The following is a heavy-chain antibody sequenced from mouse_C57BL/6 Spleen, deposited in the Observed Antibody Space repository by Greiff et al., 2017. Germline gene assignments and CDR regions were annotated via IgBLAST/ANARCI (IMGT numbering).Heavy chain of an antibody. V-gene: IGHV1-84*01. D-gene: IGHD2-5*01. CDR3: ASPPYYSNYDYAMDY. Sequence: QQRPGQGLEWIGWIYPGSGNTKYNEKFKGKATLTVDTSSSTAYMQLSSLTSEDSAVYFCASPPYYSNYDYAMDYWGQGTSVTVSS. J-gene: IGHJ4*01. CDR2: IYPGSGNT.